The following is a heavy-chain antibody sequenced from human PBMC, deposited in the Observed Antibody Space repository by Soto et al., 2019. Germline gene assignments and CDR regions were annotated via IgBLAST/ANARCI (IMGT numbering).Heavy chain of an antibody. V-gene: IGHV1-18*01. D-gene: IGHD6-19*01. J-gene: IGHJ4*02. CDR1: GYTFTPYG. CDR3: ARDPVAGTYFDY. CDR2: IKGYNGNT. Sequence: QVQLVQSGAEVKKPGASVKVSCKASGYTFTPYGISWGRQAPGQGLEWRGWIKGYNGNTNYAQKLQGRVTMTTDTSTSTVYMELRSLRSDDTAVYYCARDPVAGTYFDYWGQGTLVTVSS.